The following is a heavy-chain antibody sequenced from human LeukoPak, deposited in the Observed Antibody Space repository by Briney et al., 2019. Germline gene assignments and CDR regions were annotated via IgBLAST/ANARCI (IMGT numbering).Heavy chain of an antibody. CDR2: MNWRGGYT. V-gene: IGHV3-20*04. D-gene: IGHD3-10*01. Sequence: PGGSLRLSCASSGFTFDDYGMSWVRQVPGKGLEWVCGMNWRGGYTGYADAVKGRFTISRDNAKNSLYLQMNSLRAEDTALYYCARDSSPLVFQDAFDVSGLGTMVTVSS. CDR3: ARDSSPLVFQDAFDV. CDR1: GFTFDDYG. J-gene: IGHJ3*01.